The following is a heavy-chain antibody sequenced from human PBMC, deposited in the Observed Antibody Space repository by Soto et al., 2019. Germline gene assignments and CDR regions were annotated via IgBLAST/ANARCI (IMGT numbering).Heavy chain of an antibody. D-gene: IGHD6-19*01. CDR2: IIPILGIA. CDR3: ARAHRIIAVPANGYFDL. J-gene: IGHJ2*01. Sequence: QVQLVQSGAEVKKPGSSVKVSCKASGGTFSSYTISWVRQAPGQGLEWMGRIIPILGIANYAQKFQGRVTITADKSTSTAYMELSSLRSEDTAVYYCARAHRIIAVPANGYFDLWGRGTLVTVSS. V-gene: IGHV1-69*02. CDR1: GGTFSSYT.